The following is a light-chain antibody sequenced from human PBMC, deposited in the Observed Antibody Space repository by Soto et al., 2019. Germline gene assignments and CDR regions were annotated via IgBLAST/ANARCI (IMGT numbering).Light chain of an antibody. J-gene: IGLJ2*01. Sequence: QSVLTQPRSVSGSPGQSVTISCTGTSSDVGGYNYVSWYQQHPGKAPKLMIXDVXXXXXXVPDRFXXSRSGNTXSXTIXGXXXXXXXXYYXCSYADSYTLVFGGGTKLTVL. CDR2: DVX. V-gene: IGLV2-11*01. CDR1: SSDVGGYNY. CDR3: CSYADSYTLV.